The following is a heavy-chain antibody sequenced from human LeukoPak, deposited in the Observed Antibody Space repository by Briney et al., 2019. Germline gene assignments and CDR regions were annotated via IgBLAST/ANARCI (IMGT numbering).Heavy chain of an antibody. J-gene: IGHJ4*02. CDR1: GFTFSSYS. D-gene: IGHD2-21*01. CDR2: ISSSSSTI. V-gene: IGHV3-48*01. Sequence: PGGSLRLSCAASGFTFSSYSMNWVRQAPGKRLEWVSYISSSSSTIYYADSVKGRFTISRDNAKNSLYLQMNSLRAEDTAVYYCARVILAQPRGGYYFDYWGQGTLVTVSS. CDR3: ARVILAQPRGGYYFDY.